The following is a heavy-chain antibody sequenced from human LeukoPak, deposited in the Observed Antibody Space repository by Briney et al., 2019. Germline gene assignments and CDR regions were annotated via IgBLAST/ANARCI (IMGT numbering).Heavy chain of an antibody. V-gene: IGHV3-21*01. D-gene: IGHD3-3*02. Sequence: GGSLRLSCAASGFTFSTYGMHWVRQAPGKGLEWVSSISSSSSYIYYADSVKGRFTISRDSAKNTLYLQMNSLRAEDTAVYYCARVSVGRYYFDNWGQGTPVTVS. CDR3: ARVSVGRYYFDN. CDR2: ISSSSSYI. J-gene: IGHJ4*02. CDR1: GFTFSTYG.